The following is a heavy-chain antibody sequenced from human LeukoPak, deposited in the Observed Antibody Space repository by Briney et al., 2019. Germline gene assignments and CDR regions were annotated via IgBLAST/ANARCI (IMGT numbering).Heavy chain of an antibody. CDR3: AKQTTVAGYGY. CDR1: GFTFSSYA. D-gene: IGHD4-11*01. Sequence: GGSLRLSYAASGFTFSSYAMSWVRQAPGKGLEWVSAISGSGGSTYYADSVKGRFTISRDNSKNTLYLQMNSLRAEDTAVYYCAKQTTVAGYGYWGQGTLVTVSS. V-gene: IGHV3-23*01. CDR2: ISGSGGST. J-gene: IGHJ4*02.